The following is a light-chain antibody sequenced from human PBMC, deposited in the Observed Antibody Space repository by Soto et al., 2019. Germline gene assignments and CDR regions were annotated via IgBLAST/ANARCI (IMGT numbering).Light chain of an antibody. CDR3: QQYHITPWT. CDR2: WAS. V-gene: IGKV4-1*01. CDR1: QSVLQSSDNKNY. J-gene: IGKJ1*01. Sequence: DIVMTQSPDSLAVSLGERATINCKSSQSVLQSSDNKNYLAWYQQKPGQPPKLLIYWASTRESGVPDRFSGSGSGTDFTLTISSLQAEDVAVYYCQQYHITPWTFGQGAKVEIK.